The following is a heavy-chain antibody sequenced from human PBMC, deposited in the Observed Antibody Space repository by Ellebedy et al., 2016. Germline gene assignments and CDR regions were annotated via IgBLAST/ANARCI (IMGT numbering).Heavy chain of an antibody. CDR2: INHSGST. CDR1: GGSFSGYY. V-gene: IGHV4-34*01. Sequence: SETLSLXXAVYGGSFSGYYWSWIRQPPGKGLEWIGEINHSGSTNYNPSLKSRVTISVDTSKNQFSLKLSSVTAADTAVYYCASGLLRYFDTYYFDYWGQGTLVTVSS. CDR3: ASGLLRYFDTYYFDY. J-gene: IGHJ4*02. D-gene: IGHD3-9*01.